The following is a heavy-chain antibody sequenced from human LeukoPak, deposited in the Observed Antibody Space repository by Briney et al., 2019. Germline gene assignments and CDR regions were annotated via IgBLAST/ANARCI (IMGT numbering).Heavy chain of an antibody. CDR2: INHSGST. D-gene: IGHD5-24*01. J-gene: IGHJ4*02. Sequence: SETLSLTCAVYGGSFSGYYWSWIRQPPGKGLEWIGEINHSGSTNYNPSLKSRVTISVDTSKNQFSLKLSSVTAADTAVYYCARGRGYSPHFDYWGQGTLVTVSS. CDR3: ARGRGYSPHFDY. V-gene: IGHV4-34*01. CDR1: GGSFSGYY.